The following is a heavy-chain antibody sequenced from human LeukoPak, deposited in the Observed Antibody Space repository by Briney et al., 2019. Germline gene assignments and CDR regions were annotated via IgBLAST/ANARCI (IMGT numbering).Heavy chain of an antibody. CDR2: ISSSSSYL. CDR3: AREDIVATMTFDY. J-gene: IGHJ4*02. Sequence: GGSLRLSCAASGFTFTNYTMNWVRQAPGKGLEWVSSISSSSSYLYYADSVKGRFTISRDNAKSSLYLQMSSLRAEDTAVFYCAREDIVATMTFDYWGQGILVTVSS. CDR1: GFTFTNYT. D-gene: IGHD5-12*01. V-gene: IGHV3-21*01.